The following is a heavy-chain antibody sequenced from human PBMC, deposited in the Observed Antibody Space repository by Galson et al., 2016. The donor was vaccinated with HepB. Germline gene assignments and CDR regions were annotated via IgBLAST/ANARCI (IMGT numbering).Heavy chain of an antibody. V-gene: IGHV3-53*01. D-gene: IGHD2-2*02. CDR2: IYSGGAT. CDR3: AGSATIVPGAINFDY. Sequence: SLRLSCAASGFTVRNNYMSWVRQAPGKGLEWVSVIYSGGATYYADSVKGRFTISRDNSKNTLYLQMNSLRAEDTAVYFCAGSATIVPGAINFDYWGQGTLVTVSS. J-gene: IGHJ4*02. CDR1: GFTVRNNY.